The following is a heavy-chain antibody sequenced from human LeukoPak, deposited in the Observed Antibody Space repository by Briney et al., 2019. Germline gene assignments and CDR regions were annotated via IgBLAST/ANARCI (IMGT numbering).Heavy chain of an antibody. CDR3: ARVHRYGSGSYYLDY. V-gene: IGHV1-69*15. J-gene: IGHJ4*02. D-gene: IGHD3-10*01. CDR2: IIPIFGTA. Sequence: SVKVSCKASGGTFSSYAISWVRQAPGQGLEWMGRIIPIFGTANYAQKFQGRVTITADESTSTAYMELSSLRSEDTAVYYCARVHRYGSGSYYLDYWGQGTLVTVSS. CDR1: GGTFSSYA.